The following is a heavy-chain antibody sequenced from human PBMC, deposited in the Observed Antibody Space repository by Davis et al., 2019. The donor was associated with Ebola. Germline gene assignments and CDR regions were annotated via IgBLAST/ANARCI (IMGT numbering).Heavy chain of an antibody. J-gene: IGHJ5*02. CDR2: INAGNGNT. CDR3: ARDRDGYNWFDP. Sequence: SVHVSRMASRYTFTSYLIRWLRQAPGQRLEWMGWINAGNGNTKYSQKFQGRVNITRDTSASTAYMELSSLRSEDTAVYYCARDRDGYNWFDPWGQGTLVTVSS. V-gene: IGHV1-3*01. D-gene: IGHD5-24*01. CDR1: RYTFTSYL.